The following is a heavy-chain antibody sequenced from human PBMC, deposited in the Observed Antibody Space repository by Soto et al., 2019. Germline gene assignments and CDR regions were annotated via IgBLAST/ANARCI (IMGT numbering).Heavy chain of an antibody. CDR3: ARAVNYYDSSGYYGCAFDI. CDR1: GYTFTGYY. CDR2: INPNSGGT. D-gene: IGHD3-22*01. Sequence: ASVKVSCKASGYTFTGYYMHRVRQAPGQGLEWMGWINPNSGGTNYAQKFQGWVTMTRDTSISTAYMELSRLRSDDTAVYYCARAVNYYDSSGYYGCAFDIWGQGTMVT. V-gene: IGHV1-2*04. J-gene: IGHJ3*02.